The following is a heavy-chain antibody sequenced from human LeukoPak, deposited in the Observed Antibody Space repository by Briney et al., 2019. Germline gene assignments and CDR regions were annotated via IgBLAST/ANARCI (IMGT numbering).Heavy chain of an antibody. V-gene: IGHV3-23*01. CDR2: ISDSGGST. J-gene: IGHJ4*02. D-gene: IGHD2-15*01. CDR1: GFTFSTYA. CDR3: AKGRGGNCYSSIDY. Sequence: GGSLRLSCAAPGFTFSTYAMSWFRQAPGKGLEWVSVISDSGGSTYFADSVKGRFTIFRDKSKNTLYLQMNSLRAEDTAVYYCAKGRGGNCYSSIDYWGQGTLVTVSS.